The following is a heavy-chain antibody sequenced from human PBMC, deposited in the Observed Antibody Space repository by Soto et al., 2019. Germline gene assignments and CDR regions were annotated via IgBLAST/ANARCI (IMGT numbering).Heavy chain of an antibody. CDR1: GGSFSSYA. Sequence: QVQLVQSGAEVKKPGSSVKVSCKASGGSFSSYAISWVRQAPGQGLEWMGGIIPIVGTGNYAQNFQGRVTITADESKRTAYMELSSLRSEDTAMYYCARDLRAASRPGMDVWGQGTKVTVSS. CDR3: ARDLRAASRPGMDV. J-gene: IGHJ6*01. CDR2: IIPIVGTG. V-gene: IGHV1-69*01. D-gene: IGHD6-13*01.